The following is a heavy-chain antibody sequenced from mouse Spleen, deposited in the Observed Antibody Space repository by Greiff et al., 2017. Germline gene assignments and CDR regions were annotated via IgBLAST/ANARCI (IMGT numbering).Heavy chain of an antibody. CDR3: TRHWGSSSWFAY. D-gene: IGHD1-1*01. Sequence: EVQGVESGGGLVKPEGSLKLSCAASGFAFSSYGMAWVRQTPEKRLERVATISNGGVSTYYPDNVKGRFTISRDNAKNTLYLQMSSLKSEDTAMYYCTRHWGSSSWFAYWGQGTLVTVSA. J-gene: IGHJ3*01. V-gene: IGHV5-12-1*01. CDR2: ISNGGVST. CDR1: GFAFSSYG.